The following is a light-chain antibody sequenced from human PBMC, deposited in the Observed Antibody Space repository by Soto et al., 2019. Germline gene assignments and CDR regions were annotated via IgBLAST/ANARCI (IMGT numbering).Light chain of an antibody. CDR2: SES. CDR3: QRTYNAPQTT. V-gene: IGKV1-27*01. Sequence: DVQLTQSPSSLSASVGDRVTITCRVSQDISSCLDWCRQKPGRLPNLLIYSESNVQSGVPSRFSGSGSGTDFTLTISSLRPEDVATYNGQRTYNAPQTTFGQGTKVEIK. CDR1: QDISSC. J-gene: IGKJ2*01.